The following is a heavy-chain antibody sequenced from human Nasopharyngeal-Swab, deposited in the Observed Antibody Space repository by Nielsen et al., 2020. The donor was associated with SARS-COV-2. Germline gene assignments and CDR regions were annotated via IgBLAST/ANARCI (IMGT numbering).Heavy chain of an antibody. Sequence: GESLKISCAASGFSVTSNYMSWVRQAPGKGLEWVSVISGSGGSTYYADSVKGRFTISRDNSKNTLYLQMNSLRAEDTAVYYCARYNDYYDSSGYAYWGQGTLVTVSS. CDR2: ISGSGGST. CDR1: GFSVTSNY. D-gene: IGHD3-22*01. CDR3: ARYNDYYDSSGYAY. V-gene: IGHV3-23*01. J-gene: IGHJ4*02.